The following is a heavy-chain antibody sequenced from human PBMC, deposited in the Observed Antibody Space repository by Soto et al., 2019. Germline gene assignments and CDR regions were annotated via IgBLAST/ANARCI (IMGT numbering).Heavy chain of an antibody. CDR2: INPKSGGT. CDR3: ARDLAKGGGSAGFDY. Sequence: QVQLVQSGAEVKKPGASVNVSCKASGYTFTVYYMHWVRQAPGPGLEWMGWINPKSGGTMYPQKFQGRVTKTWDTSISTAYMALTRLRSDDTAVYYCARDLAKGGGSAGFDYWGQGTLVTVSS. V-gene: IGHV1-2*02. J-gene: IGHJ4*02. D-gene: IGHD1-26*01. CDR1: GYTFTVYY.